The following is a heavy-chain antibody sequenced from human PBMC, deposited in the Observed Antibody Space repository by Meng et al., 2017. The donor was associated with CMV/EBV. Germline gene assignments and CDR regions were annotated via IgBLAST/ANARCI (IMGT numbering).Heavy chain of an antibody. V-gene: IGHV4-39*01. CDR2: IYYSGST. CDR3: ARHSSMRLSCWFDP. Sequence: SETLSLTCTVSGGSISSSSYYWGWIRQPPGKGLEWIRSIYYSGSTYYNPSLKSRVTISVDTSKNQFSLKLSSVTAADTAVYYCARHSSMRLSCWFDPWGQGTLVTVSS. J-gene: IGHJ5*02. D-gene: IGHD3-16*02. CDR1: GGSISSSSYY.